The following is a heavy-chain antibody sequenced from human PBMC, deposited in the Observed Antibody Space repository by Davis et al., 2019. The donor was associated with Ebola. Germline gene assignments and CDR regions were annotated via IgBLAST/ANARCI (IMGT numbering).Heavy chain of an antibody. CDR3: ARDRMVRGVIIMSFGMDV. CDR1: GFTFSTYS. Sequence: GESLKISCAASGFTFSTYSMSWVRQAPGKRLEWVSSISSSSSYIYYADSVKGRFTISRDNAKNSLYLQMNSLRDEDTAVYYCARDRMVRGVIIMSFGMDVWGQGTTVTVSS. J-gene: IGHJ6*02. D-gene: IGHD3-10*01. CDR2: ISSSSSYI. V-gene: IGHV3-21*01.